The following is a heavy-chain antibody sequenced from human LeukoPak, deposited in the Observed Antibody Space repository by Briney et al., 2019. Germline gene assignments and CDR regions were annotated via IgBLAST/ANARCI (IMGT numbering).Heavy chain of an antibody. D-gene: IGHD5-18*01. CDR1: GFTFSGYSGYT. Sequence: GGSLRLSCAASGFTFSGYSGYTMNWVRQAPGKGLEWVSSISTSSTYIYYADSVKGRFTISRDNAKNSLYLQMNSLRAEDTAVYYCARSAQLWFPTDYWGQGTLVTVSS. V-gene: IGHV3-21*01. J-gene: IGHJ4*02. CDR3: ARSAQLWFPTDY. CDR2: ISTSSTYI.